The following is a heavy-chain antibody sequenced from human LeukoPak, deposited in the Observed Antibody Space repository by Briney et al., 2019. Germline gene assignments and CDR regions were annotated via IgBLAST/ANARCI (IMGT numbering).Heavy chain of an antibody. J-gene: IGHJ6*03. CDR2: IIPIFGTA. D-gene: IGHD5-12*01. CDR1: GGTFSSYA. V-gene: IGHV1-69*06. CDR3: GRGARPPHYYYYMDV. Sequence: SVKVSCKASGGTFSSYAISWVRQAPGQGLEWMGGIIPIFGTANYAQKFQGRVTITADKSTSTAYMELSSLRSEDTAVYYCGRGARPPHYYYYMDVWGKGTTVTVSS.